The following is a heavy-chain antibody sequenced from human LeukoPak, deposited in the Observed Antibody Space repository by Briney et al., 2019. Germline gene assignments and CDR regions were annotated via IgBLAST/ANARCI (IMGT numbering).Heavy chain of an antibody. D-gene: IGHD6-13*01. CDR2: ITAGGGTT. J-gene: IGHJ4*02. Sequence: PGGSLRLSCAASEFTFRNYAMMWVRQAPGKGLEWVSAITAGGGTTYYADSVKGRFTISRDNAKNSPYLQMNSLRAEDTAVYYCARDRGTIAAGSWGQGTLVTVSS. CDR3: ARDRGTIAAGS. CDR1: EFTFRNYA. V-gene: IGHV3-48*03.